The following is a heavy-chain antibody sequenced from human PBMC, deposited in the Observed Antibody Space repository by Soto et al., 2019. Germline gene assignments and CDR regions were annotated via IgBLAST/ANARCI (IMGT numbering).Heavy chain of an antibody. V-gene: IGHV2-5*02. D-gene: IGHD2-21*02. Sequence: QITLKESGPTLVKPTQTLTLTCTFSGFSLSTSGVGVGWIRQPPGKALEWLALIYWDDDKRYSPSLRSRLTINKHTSKNHVVLTMTNMDPVDTATYYCIQSRCGGDCLQSYASHYYYGMDVWGQGPTVTVSS. CDR3: IQSRCGGDCLQSYASHYYYGMDV. J-gene: IGHJ6*02. CDR1: GFSLSTSGVG. CDR2: IYWDDDK.